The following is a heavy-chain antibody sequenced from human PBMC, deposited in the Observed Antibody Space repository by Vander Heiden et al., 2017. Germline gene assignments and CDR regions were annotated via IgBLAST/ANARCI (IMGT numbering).Heavy chain of an antibody. V-gene: IGHV3-11*01. Sequence: QVQLVESGGGLVKPGGSLRLSWPASGFTFSDHYMSWIRQAPGKGLEWVSYISSSGSTIYYADSVKGRFTISRDNAKNSLYLQMNSLRAEDTAVYYCARGRVRYYYDSSGYLDYWGQGTLVTVSS. CDR3: ARGRVRYYYDSSGYLDY. D-gene: IGHD3-22*01. CDR1: GFTFSDHY. CDR2: ISSSGSTI. J-gene: IGHJ4*02.